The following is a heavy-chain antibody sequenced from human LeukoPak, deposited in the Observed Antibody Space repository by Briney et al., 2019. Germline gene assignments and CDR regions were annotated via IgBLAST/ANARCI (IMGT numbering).Heavy chain of an antibody. J-gene: IGHJ6*03. CDR3: AARYCSSTSCHVFYYYYYMDV. CDR2: ISSSSSYI. V-gene: IGHV3-21*01. D-gene: IGHD2-2*01. Sequence: GGSLRLSCAASGFTFSSYSMTWVRQAPGKGLEWVSSISSSSSYIYYADSVEGRFTISRDNAKNSLYLQMNSLRAEDTAVYYCAARYCSSTSCHVFYYYYYMDVWGKGTTVTVSS. CDR1: GFTFSSYS.